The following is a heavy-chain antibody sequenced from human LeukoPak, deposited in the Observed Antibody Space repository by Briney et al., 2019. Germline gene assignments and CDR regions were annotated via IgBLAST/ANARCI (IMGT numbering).Heavy chain of an antibody. D-gene: IGHD3/OR15-3a*01. V-gene: IGHV4-39*07. CDR2: IYHSGST. CDR1: AGSISSSSYY. Sequence: SETLSLACTVYAGSISSSSYYWGWIRQPPGKGLEWIGSIYHSGSTYYNPSLKSRVTISVDTSKNQCSLKLSSVTAADTAVYYSGGGDFWTETLWFVPCGQGTLVTVSS. CDR3: GGGDFWTETLWFVP. J-gene: IGHJ5*02.